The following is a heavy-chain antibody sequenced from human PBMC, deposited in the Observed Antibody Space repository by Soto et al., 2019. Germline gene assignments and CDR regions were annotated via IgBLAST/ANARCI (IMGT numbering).Heavy chain of an antibody. V-gene: IGHV3-66*01. CDR2: IYTEGST. J-gene: IGHJ4*02. CDR1: GFSFSDYY. Sequence: PGGSLRLSCAASGFSFSDYYMSWVRQAPGKGLEWVSVIYTEGSTYYADFVKGRFIISRDSTKNAVYLQMNSLRVEDTAFYYCARGGGYDLSGYGQFDYWGQGA. D-gene: IGHD3-22*01. CDR3: ARGGGYDLSGYGQFDY.